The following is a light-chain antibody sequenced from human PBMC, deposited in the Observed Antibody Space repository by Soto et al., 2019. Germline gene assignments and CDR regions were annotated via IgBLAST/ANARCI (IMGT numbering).Light chain of an antibody. Sequence: QSVLTQPASVSGSPGQSITISCTGTSSVVGRYNYVSWYQHHPGKAPKLIIYEVSSRPSGVSGRFSGSKSGNTASLTISGLQAEDDADYYCSSYTTSITYVFGSGTKVTVL. CDR2: EVS. V-gene: IGLV2-14*01. J-gene: IGLJ1*01. CDR1: SSVVGRYNY. CDR3: SSYTTSITYV.